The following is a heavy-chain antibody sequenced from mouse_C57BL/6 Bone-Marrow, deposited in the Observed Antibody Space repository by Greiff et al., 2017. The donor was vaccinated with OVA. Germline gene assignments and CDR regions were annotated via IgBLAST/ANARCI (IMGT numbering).Heavy chain of an antibody. CDR3: TRSYSNYGDFDS. CDR1: GYTFTDYE. J-gene: IGHJ2*01. Sequence: QVQLKQSGAELVRPGASVTLSCKASGYTFTDYEMHWVKQTPVHGLEWIGAIDPETGGTAYNQKFKGKAILTADKSSSTAYMELRSLTSEDSAVYYCTRSYSNYGDFDSSGQGTTLTVSS. CDR2: IDPETGGT. D-gene: IGHD2-5*01. V-gene: IGHV1-15*01.